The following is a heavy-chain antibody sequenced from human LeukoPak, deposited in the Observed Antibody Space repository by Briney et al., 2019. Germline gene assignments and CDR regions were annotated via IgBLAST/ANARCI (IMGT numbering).Heavy chain of an antibody. D-gene: IGHD3-22*01. CDR3: ARGLYYYDSSGQYYSDY. J-gene: IGHJ4*02. Sequence: ASVKVSCKASGYTFTSYGISWVRQAPGQGLEWMGWISAYNGNTNYAQKLQGRVTMTTDTSTSTVYMELSSLRSEDTAVYYCARGLYYYDSSGQYYSDYWGQGTLVTVSS. V-gene: IGHV1-18*01. CDR1: GYTFTSYG. CDR2: ISAYNGNT.